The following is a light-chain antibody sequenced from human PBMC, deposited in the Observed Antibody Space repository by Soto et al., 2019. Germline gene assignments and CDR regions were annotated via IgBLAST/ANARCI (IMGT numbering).Light chain of an antibody. Sequence: KVWTQSPGSRSVCPGEIATVSGRASQSVSSNLAWYQQKPGQAPRLLIYGASNRATGIPARFSGSGSGTEFTLTLRSLESEDFAVYYCQQRSNWPSTFGQGTRLEIK. CDR1: QSVSSN. CDR2: GAS. CDR3: QQRSNWPST. J-gene: IGKJ5*01. V-gene: IGKV3-11*01.